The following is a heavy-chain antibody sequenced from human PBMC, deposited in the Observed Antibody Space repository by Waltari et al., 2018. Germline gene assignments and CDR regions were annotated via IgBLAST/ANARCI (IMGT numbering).Heavy chain of an antibody. CDR1: GFTFSSYG. J-gene: IGHJ4*02. V-gene: IGHV3-33*01. CDR3: ARGDRLYSDYVDY. CDR2: IWYDGSNK. D-gene: IGHD2-8*01. Sequence: QVQLVESGGGVVQPGRSLRLPCAASGFTFSSYGMHWVRQAPGKGLEWVAVIWYDGSNKYYADSVKGRFTISRDNSKNTLYLQMNSLRAEDTAVYYCARGDRLYSDYVDYWGQGTLVTVSS.